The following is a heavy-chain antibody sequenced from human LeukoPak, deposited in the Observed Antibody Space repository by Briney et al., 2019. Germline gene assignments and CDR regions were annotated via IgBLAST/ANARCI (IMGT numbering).Heavy chain of an antibody. J-gene: IGHJ4*02. CDR3: ARDMRSRDRWSGSYDYFDY. Sequence: ASVKVSCKASGGTFSSYAISWVRQAPGQGLEWMGGIIPFFGTANYAQKFQGRVTITADESTSTAYMELSSLRSEDTAVYYCARDMRSRDRWSGSYDYFDYWGQGTLVTVSS. D-gene: IGHD1-26*01. V-gene: IGHV1-69*01. CDR2: IIPFFGTA. CDR1: GGTFSSYA.